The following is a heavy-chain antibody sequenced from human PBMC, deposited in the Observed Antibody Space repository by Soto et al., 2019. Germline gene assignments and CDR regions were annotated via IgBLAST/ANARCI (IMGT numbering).Heavy chain of an antibody. V-gene: IGHV4-34*01. CDR3: ARLGYCSSTSCYQGKNYYYYMDV. J-gene: IGHJ6*03. CDR2: INHSGST. Sequence: PSETLSLTCAVYGGSFSGYYWSWIRQPPGKGLEWIGEINHSGSTNYNPSLKSRVTISVDTSKNQFSLKLSSVTAADTAVYYCARLGYCSSTSCYQGKNYYYYMDVWGKGTTVTVAS. CDR1: GGSFSGYY. D-gene: IGHD2-2*01.